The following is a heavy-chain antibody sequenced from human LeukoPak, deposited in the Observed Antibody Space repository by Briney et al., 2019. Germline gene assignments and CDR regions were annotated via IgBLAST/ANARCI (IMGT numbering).Heavy chain of an antibody. V-gene: IGHV1-2*02. Sequence: GASVKVSCKASGYTFTGYYMHWVRQAPGQGLEWMGWINPNSGGTNYAQKFQGRVTMTRDTSISTAYMELSRLRSDDTAVYYCARVRHDYVWGSYRYSYYYYYMDVWGKGTTVTISS. CDR3: ARVRHDYVWGSYRYSYYYYYMDV. CDR2: INPNSGGT. J-gene: IGHJ6*03. D-gene: IGHD3-16*02. CDR1: GYTFTGYY.